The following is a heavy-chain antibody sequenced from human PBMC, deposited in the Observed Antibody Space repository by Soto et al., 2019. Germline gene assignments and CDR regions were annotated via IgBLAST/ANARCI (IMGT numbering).Heavy chain of an antibody. Sequence: SETLSLTCTVSGGSISSGGYYWSWIRQHPGKGLEWIGYIYYSGSTYYNPSLKSRVTTSVDTSKNQFSLKLSSVTAADTAVYYCARSIVVVTAMEGWFDPWGQGTLVTVSS. CDR3: ARSIVVVTAMEGWFDP. CDR2: IYYSGST. V-gene: IGHV4-31*03. D-gene: IGHD2-21*02. J-gene: IGHJ5*02. CDR1: GGSISSGGYY.